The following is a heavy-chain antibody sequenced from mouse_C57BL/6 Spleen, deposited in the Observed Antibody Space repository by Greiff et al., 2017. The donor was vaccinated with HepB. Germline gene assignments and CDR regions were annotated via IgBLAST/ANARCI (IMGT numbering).Heavy chain of an antibody. V-gene: IGHV6-3*01. CDR1: GFTFSNYW. Sequence: EVMLVESGGGLVQPGGSMKLSCVASGFTFSNYWMNWVRQSPEKGLEWVAQIRFKSDNYATHYAESVKGRFTISRDDSNSSVYLQMNNLRAEDTGIYYCTSSLLRAWFAYWGQGTLVTVSA. J-gene: IGHJ3*01. CDR3: TSSLLRAWFAY. D-gene: IGHD1-1*01. CDR2: IRFKSDNYAT.